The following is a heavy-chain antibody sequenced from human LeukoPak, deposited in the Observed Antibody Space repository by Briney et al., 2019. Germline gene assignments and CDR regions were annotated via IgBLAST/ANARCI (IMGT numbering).Heavy chain of an antibody. CDR2: ISAYNGNT. V-gene: IGHV1-18*01. CDR1: GGTFSSYA. CDR3: AKTDRQPPLAFDI. J-gene: IGHJ3*02. D-gene: IGHD1-14*01. Sequence: GASVKVSCTASGGTFSSYAISWVRQAPGQGLEWMGWISAYNGNTNYAQKLQGRVTMTTDTSTSTAYMELRSLRSDDTAVYYCAKTDRQPPLAFDIWGQGTMVTVSS.